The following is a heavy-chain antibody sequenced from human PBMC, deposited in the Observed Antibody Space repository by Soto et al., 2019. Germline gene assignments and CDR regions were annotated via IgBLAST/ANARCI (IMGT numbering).Heavy chain of an antibody. V-gene: IGHV1-69*06. D-gene: IGHD3-9*01. J-gene: IGHJ5*02. Sequence: ASVNVSCKTSGGTFSSYAISWVRQAPGQGLEWMGGIIPIFGTANYAQKFQGRVTITADKSTSTAYMELSSLRSEDTAVYYCARDLPYYDILTGYYKSVWLDPWG. CDR3: ARDLPYYDILTGYYKSVWLDP. CDR1: GGTFSSYA. CDR2: IIPIFGTA.